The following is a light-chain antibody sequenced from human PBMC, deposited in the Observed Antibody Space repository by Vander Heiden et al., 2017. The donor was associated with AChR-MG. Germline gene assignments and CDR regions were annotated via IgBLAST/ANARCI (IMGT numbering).Light chain of an antibody. J-gene: IGKJ1*01. CDR3: QQYSGSPWT. V-gene: IGKV3-20*01. CDR1: QRVNSRF. Sequence: VLTHSPDTLSLSPGDIATLSCTASQRVNSRFLAWYQQKPGQAPRVLIYGASSRETGIPERFSGSGSGTDFTLTISRLEPEDFAVYYCQQYSGSPWTFGQGTKVEIK. CDR2: GAS.